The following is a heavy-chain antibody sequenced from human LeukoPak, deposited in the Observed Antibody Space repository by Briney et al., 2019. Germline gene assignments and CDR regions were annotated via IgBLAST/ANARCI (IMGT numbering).Heavy chain of an antibody. Sequence: SVKVSCKASGGTFSSYAISWVRQAPGQGLEWMGGIIPIFGTANYAQKFQGRVTITTDESTSTAYMELSSLRSEDTAVYYCARLWDYSSGHNDYWGQGTLVTVSS. V-gene: IGHV1-69*05. J-gene: IGHJ4*02. CDR3: ARLWDYSSGHNDY. CDR2: IIPIFGTA. D-gene: IGHD3-22*01. CDR1: GGTFSSYA.